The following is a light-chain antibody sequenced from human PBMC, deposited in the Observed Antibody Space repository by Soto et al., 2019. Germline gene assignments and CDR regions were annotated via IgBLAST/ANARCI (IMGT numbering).Light chain of an antibody. J-gene: IGKJ2*01. CDR3: QQYNNWPPYT. Sequence: EIVMTQSPATLSVSPGERATLSCRASQSVSSNLAWYQQKPGQAPRLLIYGASTRATGIPARISGSGFGTEFTLTISSLQSEDFAVYYCQQYNNWPPYTFGQGTKLEIK. CDR1: QSVSSN. V-gene: IGKV3-15*01. CDR2: GAS.